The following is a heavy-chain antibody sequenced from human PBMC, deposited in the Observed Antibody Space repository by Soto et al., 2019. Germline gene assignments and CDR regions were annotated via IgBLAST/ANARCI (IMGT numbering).Heavy chain of an antibody. CDR3: ARGDRIRVAIVKRYYFDY. J-gene: IGHJ4*02. V-gene: IGHV4-34*01. CDR1: GGSFSGYY. CDR2: INHSGST. D-gene: IGHD3-16*02. Sequence: SETLSLTCAVYGGSFSGYYWSWIRQPPGKGLEWIGEINHSGSTNYNPSLKSRVTISVDTSKNQFSLKLSSVTAADTAVYYCARGDRIRVAIVKRYYFDYWGQGTLVTFSS.